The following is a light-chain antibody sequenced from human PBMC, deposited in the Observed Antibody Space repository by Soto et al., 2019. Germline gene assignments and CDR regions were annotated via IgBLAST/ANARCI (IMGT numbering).Light chain of an antibody. V-gene: IGKV1-39*01. J-gene: IGKJ1*01. CDR2: GAS. CDR1: QSISTY. CDR3: QQSSITPRS. Sequence: DIRLTQSPSSLSASVGDRVTISCRASQSISTYLMWYHQKPGKAPNLLIYGASGLQNGVPSRFAGSGSGTEFTLTITGLQPEDFGTYYCQQSSITPRSFGQGTKVEI.